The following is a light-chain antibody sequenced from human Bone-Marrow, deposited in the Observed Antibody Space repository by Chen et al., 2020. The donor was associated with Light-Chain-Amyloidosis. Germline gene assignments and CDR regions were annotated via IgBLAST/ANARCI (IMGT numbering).Light chain of an antibody. CDR1: SSDVGGDNH. J-gene: IGLJ1*01. V-gene: IGLV2-14*01. CDR3: SSYTSTNTLV. CDR2: EVT. Sequence: QSALTQPASVSGSPGQSLPISCTGTSSDVGGDNHGSWYQQHPDKAPKLMIYEVTNRPSWVPDRCSGSKSDNTASLTISGLQTEDEADYFCSSYTSTNTLVFGSGTRVTVL.